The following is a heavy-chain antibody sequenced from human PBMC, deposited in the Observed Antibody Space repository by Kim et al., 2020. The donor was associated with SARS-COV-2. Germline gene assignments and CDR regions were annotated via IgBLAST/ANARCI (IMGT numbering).Heavy chain of an antibody. CDR1: GCTFSSYA. J-gene: IGHJ2*01. V-gene: IGHV1-69*06. CDR3: AREAAGGICWFDL. Sequence: SVKVSCKASGCTFSSYAISWVRQAPGQGLEWMGGIIPIFGTANYAQKFQVRVTITADTSTSTVYMELSSLRSEDTAVYYCAREAAGGICWFDLWCPGTL. D-gene: IGHD2-8*02. CDR2: IIPIFGTA.